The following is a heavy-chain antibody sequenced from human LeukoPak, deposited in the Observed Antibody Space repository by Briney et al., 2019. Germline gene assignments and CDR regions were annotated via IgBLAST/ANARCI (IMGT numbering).Heavy chain of an antibody. D-gene: IGHD2-15*01. Sequence: SVKVSCKASGGTFSSYAISWVRQAPGQGLEWMGRIIPIFGTANYAQKFPGRVTITTDESTSTAYMELSSLRSEDTAVYYCARDGGSGAYPYWGQGTLVTVSA. J-gene: IGHJ4*02. CDR1: GGTFSSYA. CDR3: ARDGGSGAYPY. CDR2: IIPIFGTA. V-gene: IGHV1-69*05.